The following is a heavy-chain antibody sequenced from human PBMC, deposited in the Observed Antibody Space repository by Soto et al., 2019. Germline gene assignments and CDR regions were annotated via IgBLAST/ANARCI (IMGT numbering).Heavy chain of an antibody. CDR1: GFTFSIYG. CDR3: ARGYSCSWSGPGLDY. V-gene: IGHV3-33*01. D-gene: IGHD6-13*01. Sequence: GGSLRLSCAASGFTFSIYGMHWVRQAPGKGLEWVAVIWYDGSNKYYADSVKGRFTISRDNSKNTLYLQMNSLRAEDTAVYYCARGYSCSWSGPGLDYWGQGTLVTVSS. J-gene: IGHJ4*02. CDR2: IWYDGSNK.